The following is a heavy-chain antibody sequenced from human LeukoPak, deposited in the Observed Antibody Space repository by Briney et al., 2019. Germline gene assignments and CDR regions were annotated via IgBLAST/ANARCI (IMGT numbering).Heavy chain of an antibody. J-gene: IGHJ5*02. CDR3: AAGSGSYYNNWFDP. Sequence: SETLSLTCTVSGGSISSSFYYWGWIRQPPGKGLEWIGYIYHSGSTYYNPSLKSRVTISVDRSKNQFSLKLSSVTAADTAVYYCAAGSGSYYNNWFDPWGQGTLVTVSS. CDR2: IYHSGST. D-gene: IGHD3-10*01. CDR1: GGSISSSFYY. V-gene: IGHV4-39*07.